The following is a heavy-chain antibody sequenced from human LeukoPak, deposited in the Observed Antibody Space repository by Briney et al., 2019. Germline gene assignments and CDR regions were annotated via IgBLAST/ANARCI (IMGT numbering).Heavy chain of an antibody. V-gene: IGHV3-48*01. J-gene: IGHJ6*03. Sequence: GGSLRLSCAASGFTLSSYSMNWVRQAPGKGLEWISYISSSSSTIYYADSVKGRFTISRDNAKNSLYLQMNSLRAEDTAEYYCARRFPWFGESYHYYYMDVWGKGTTVTVSS. CDR2: ISSSSSTI. D-gene: IGHD3-10*01. CDR3: ARRFPWFGESYHYYYMDV. CDR1: GFTLSSYS.